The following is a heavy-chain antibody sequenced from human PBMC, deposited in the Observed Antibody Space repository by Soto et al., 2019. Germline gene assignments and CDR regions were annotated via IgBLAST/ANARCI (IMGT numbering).Heavy chain of an antibody. CDR3: AKNVWGITIFGGMDV. V-gene: IGHV3-23*01. J-gene: IGHJ6*02. Sequence: GGSLRLFWVASGFNLSDYYMSWIRQAPGKGLEWVSAISGSGGSTYYADSVKGRFTISRDNSKNTLYLQMNSLRAEDTAVYYCAKNVWGITIFGGMDVWGQGTTVTVSS. CDR1: GFNLSDYY. D-gene: IGHD3-9*01. CDR2: ISGSGGST.